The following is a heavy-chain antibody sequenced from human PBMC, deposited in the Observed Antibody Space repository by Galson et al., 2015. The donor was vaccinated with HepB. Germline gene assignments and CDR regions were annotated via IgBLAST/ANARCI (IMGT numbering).Heavy chain of an antibody. CDR1: EFTFSTYA. CDR3: ARDQISSMPNYYYCGMDV. D-gene: IGHD2/OR15-2a*01. CDR2: ISYDGTYK. V-gene: IGHV3-30-3*01. J-gene: IGHJ6*02. Sequence: SLRLSCAASEFTFSTYAVHWVRQAPGKGLEWVAVISYDGTYKYYADSAKGRFTISRDNSKNTLYLQMNSLRAEDTAVYYCARDQISSMPNYYYCGMDVWGQGTTVTVSS.